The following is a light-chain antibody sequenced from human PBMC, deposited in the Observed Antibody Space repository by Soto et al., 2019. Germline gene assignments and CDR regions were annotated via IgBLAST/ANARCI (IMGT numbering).Light chain of an antibody. J-gene: IGKJ2*01. V-gene: IGKV3-15*01. CDR3: QQYVASPYT. Sequence: DIVMTQSPAILSVSPGERATLSCRASQSVETFLAWFQHKAGQAPRLLIFGASTRAAGIPARFSGSGSGTEFTLTISSLEPEDFAVYYCQQYVASPYTFGQGTKVDIK. CDR1: QSVETF. CDR2: GAS.